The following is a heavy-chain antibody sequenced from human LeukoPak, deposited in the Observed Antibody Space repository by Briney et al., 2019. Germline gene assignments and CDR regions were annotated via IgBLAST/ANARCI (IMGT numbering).Heavy chain of an antibody. CDR3: VRIDMGAASRDAFDI. D-gene: IGHD1-26*01. CDR1: HFTFTTYW. V-gene: IGHV3-72*01. CDR2: GRDKARSYTT. J-gene: IGHJ3*02. Sequence: GGSLRLSCAASHFTFTTYWMSWVRQAPGKGLEWVGRGRDKARSYTTDYAASVKGRFTISRDDSKSSVYLQMNSLKTEDTAMYYCVRIDMGAASRDAFDIWGQGTMVTVSS.